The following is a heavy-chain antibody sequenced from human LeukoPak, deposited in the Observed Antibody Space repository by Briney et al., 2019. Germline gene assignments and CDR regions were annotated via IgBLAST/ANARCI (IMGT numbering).Heavy chain of an antibody. J-gene: IGHJ4*02. V-gene: IGHV3-23*01. Sequence: GSLRLSCAASGFTFNNYAMNWVRQAPGKGLEWVSGITINGGRTYYADSVKGRFTISRDNSKNTLNLQMNSLRAEDTAVYYCAKDRGSGWFGSDYWGQGTLVTVSS. CDR3: AKDRGSGWFGSDY. D-gene: IGHD6-19*01. CDR1: GFTFNNYA. CDR2: ITINGGRT.